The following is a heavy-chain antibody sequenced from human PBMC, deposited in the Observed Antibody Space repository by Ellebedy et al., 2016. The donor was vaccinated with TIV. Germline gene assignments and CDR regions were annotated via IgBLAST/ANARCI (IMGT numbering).Heavy chain of an antibody. J-gene: IGHJ5*01. D-gene: IGHD2-8*02. CDR3: VRDVEMGYCTGSGCRFFDS. CDR2: INHSGST. Sequence: SETLSLTCAVYGGSFSGYYWSWIRQPPGKGLEWIGEINHSGSTNYNPSLKSRVTISVDTSKNQFSLKLSSVTAADTAVYYCVRDVEMGYCTGSGCRFFDSWGQGILVTVSP. CDR1: GGSFSGYY. V-gene: IGHV4-34*01.